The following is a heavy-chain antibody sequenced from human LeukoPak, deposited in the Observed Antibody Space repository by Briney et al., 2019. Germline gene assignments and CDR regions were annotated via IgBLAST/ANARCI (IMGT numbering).Heavy chain of an antibody. Sequence: GASVEVSCKASGYTFINYAMHWVRQAPGQRLEWMGWINAGNGNTKFSQKFQGRVTITRDTSASTAYMQLRSLRSDDTAVYYCARDHYDFWSGYGYWGQGTLVTVSS. CDR3: ARDHYDFWSGYGY. V-gene: IGHV1-3*01. CDR2: INAGNGNT. CDR1: GYTFINYA. D-gene: IGHD3-3*01. J-gene: IGHJ4*02.